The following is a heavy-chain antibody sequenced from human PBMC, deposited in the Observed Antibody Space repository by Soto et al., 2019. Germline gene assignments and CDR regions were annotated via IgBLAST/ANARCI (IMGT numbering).Heavy chain of an antibody. CDR3: ARRRIGATRGLHY. CDR1: GFTFSSYW. Sequence: EVQLVESGGGLVQPGGSLRLSCAASGFTFSSYWMHWVRQATGKWLVWISRIHTDGSSTSYVDSVQGRFTICRDNGKNTLFLQMNSLRGEDSDVYYCARRRIGATRGLHYWGQGPLVTVSS. CDR2: IHTDGSST. J-gene: IGHJ4*02. D-gene: IGHD5-12*01. V-gene: IGHV3-74*01.